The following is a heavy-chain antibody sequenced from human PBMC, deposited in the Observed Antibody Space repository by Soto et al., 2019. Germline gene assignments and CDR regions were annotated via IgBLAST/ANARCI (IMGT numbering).Heavy chain of an antibody. V-gene: IGHV3-30*18. Sequence: PGGSLRLSCAASGFTFSSYGMHWVRQAPGKGLEWVAVISYDGSNKYYADSVKGRFTISRDNSKNTLYLQMNSLRAEDTAVYYCAKNRNVPKSRLWSGYYSDVWGQGTTVTVSS. J-gene: IGHJ6*02. CDR2: ISYDGSNK. CDR1: GFTFSSYG. CDR3: AKNRNVPKSRLWSGYYSDV. D-gene: IGHD3-3*01.